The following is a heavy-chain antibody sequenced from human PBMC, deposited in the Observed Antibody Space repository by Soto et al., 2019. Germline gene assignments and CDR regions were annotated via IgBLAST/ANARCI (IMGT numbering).Heavy chain of an antibody. V-gene: IGHV3-30*18. CDR2: ISYDGSNK. J-gene: IGHJ6*03. D-gene: IGHD2-2*01. Sequence: PGGSLRLSCAASGFTFSSYGMHWVRQAPGKGLEWVAVISYDGSNKYYADSVKGRFTISRDNSKNTLYLQMNSLRAEDTAVYYCAKDDCSSTSCYGYYYYMDVWGKGTTVTVSS. CDR1: GFTFSSYG. CDR3: AKDDCSSTSCYGYYYYMDV.